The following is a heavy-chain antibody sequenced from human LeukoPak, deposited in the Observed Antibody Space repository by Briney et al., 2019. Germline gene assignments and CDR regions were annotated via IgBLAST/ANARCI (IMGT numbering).Heavy chain of an antibody. V-gene: IGHV3-30*04. CDR2: ISNDGKIK. CDR3: TRAANFRSFDL. D-gene: IGHD3-3*01. CDR1: GFTFSNYN. Sequence: GGSLRLSCAASGFTFSNYNMHWVRQAPGKGLEWVAVISNDGKIKYYADSVKGRFTISRDNSKNTLYLQMNSLRVEDTAVYYCTRAANFRSFDLWGQGTMVTVSS. J-gene: IGHJ3*01.